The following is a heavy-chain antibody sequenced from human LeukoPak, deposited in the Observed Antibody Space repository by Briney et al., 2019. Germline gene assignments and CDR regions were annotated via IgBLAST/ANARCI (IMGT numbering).Heavy chain of an antibody. CDR2: IYYGGST. CDR1: RYSISSSYY. V-gene: IGHV4-38-2*02. D-gene: IGHD3-3*01. J-gene: IGHJ3*02. CDR3: ARAFRGIFGVFEAFDI. Sequence: SETLSLTRTVSRYSISSSYYWDWIRQPPGKGLEWIGSIYYGGSTYYNPSLKSRVTISIDTSKNQFSLKLRSVTAADTAVYYCARAFRGIFGVFEAFDIWGQGTMVTVSS.